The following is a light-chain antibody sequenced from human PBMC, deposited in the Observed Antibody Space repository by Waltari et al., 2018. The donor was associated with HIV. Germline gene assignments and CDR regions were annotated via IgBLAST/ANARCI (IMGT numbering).Light chain of an antibody. V-gene: IGLV2-14*03. Sequence: QSALTQPAPVSGSLGQSINISCSGLSSDLGHSHFVSWYQQHPDTVPRVIIYDVNNRPSGVSSRFSGSKSGATASLTISGLQAEDEAVYYCASHSTYTLLYVFGSGTELTVL. CDR2: DVN. J-gene: IGLJ1*01. CDR3: ASHSTYTLLYV. CDR1: SSDLGHSHF.